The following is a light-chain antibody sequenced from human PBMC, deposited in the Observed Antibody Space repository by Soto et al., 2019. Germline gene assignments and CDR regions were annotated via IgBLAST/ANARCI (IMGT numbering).Light chain of an antibody. V-gene: IGLV2-14*01. CDR1: SSDVGGYNY. Sequence: QSALTQPASVSASPGQSIAISCTGTSSDVGGYNYVSWFQQHPGKAPKLMIYDVSNRPSGVSNRFSGSKSGNTASLTISGLQAEDEADYYCSSYTTSSTRVFGGGTKLT. CDR2: DVS. CDR3: SSYTTSSTRV. J-gene: IGLJ2*01.